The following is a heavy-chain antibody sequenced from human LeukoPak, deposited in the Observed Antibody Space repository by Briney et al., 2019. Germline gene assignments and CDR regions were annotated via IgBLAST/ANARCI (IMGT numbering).Heavy chain of an antibody. CDR1: GFTSVNYA. Sequence: PGGSLRLSCAATGFTSVNYAMSWVRQAPGKGLEWVSAISGSGGSTYYADSVKGRFTISRDNSKNTLCLQMNSLRAEDTAVYYCAKTRPLDSSSWSHGDYWGQGTLVTVSS. D-gene: IGHD6-13*01. J-gene: IGHJ4*02. CDR2: ISGSGGST. CDR3: AKTRPLDSSSWSHGDY. V-gene: IGHV3-23*01.